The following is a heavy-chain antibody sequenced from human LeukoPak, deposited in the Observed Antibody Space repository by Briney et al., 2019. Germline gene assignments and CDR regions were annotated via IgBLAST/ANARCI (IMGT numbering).Heavy chain of an antibody. CDR3: ARAGSGYEDGFDY. CDR2: ISSSGSTI. CDR1: GFTFSSYE. J-gene: IGHJ4*02. Sequence: GGSLRLSCAASGFTFSSYEMNWVRQAPGRGLEWVSYISSSGSTIYYADSVKGRFTISRDNAKNSLYLQMNSLRAEDTAVYYCARAGSGYEDGFDYWGQGTLVTVSS. V-gene: IGHV3-48*03. D-gene: IGHD5-12*01.